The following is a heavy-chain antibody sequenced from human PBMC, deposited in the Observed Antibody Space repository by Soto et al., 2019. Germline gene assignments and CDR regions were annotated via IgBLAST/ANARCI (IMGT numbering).Heavy chain of an antibody. CDR1: GFTFSTYA. J-gene: IGHJ5*02. Sequence: KPLASVKVSCKASGFTFSTYAMHWVRQAPGQSLEWMGWINAGNGNTRYSQKFQDRVTLTRDTSASTAYMELSSLTSEDTAVYYCARDSARLRGCWFDPWGQGTPVTVSS. CDR2: INAGNGNT. D-gene: IGHD3-10*01. CDR3: ARDSARLRGCWFDP. V-gene: IGHV1-3*01.